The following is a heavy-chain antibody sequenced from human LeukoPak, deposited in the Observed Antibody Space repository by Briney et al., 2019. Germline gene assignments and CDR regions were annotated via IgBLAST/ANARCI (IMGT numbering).Heavy chain of an antibody. CDR3: ATSGAAID. J-gene: IGHJ4*02. Sequence: GGSLRLPCVASGITFTGYDMIWVRQAPGKGLDWVSFISNTGSSTYYADSVKGRFTISRDNAKNSVYLQMSSLRVEDTALYYCATSGAAIDWGPGTLVTVSS. V-gene: IGHV3-48*03. CDR2: ISNTGSST. CDR1: GITFTGYD. D-gene: IGHD6-13*01.